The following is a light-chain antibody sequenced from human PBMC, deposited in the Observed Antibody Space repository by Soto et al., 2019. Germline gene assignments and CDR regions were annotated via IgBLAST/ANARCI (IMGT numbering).Light chain of an antibody. CDR3: QSYDSTLSARYV. CDR2: GNI. Sequence: QSVLTQPPSVSGAPGQRVTISCTGSSSNIGAGYDVHWYQQRPGTAPKLRIFGNINRPSGVPDRFSGSKSGTSASLAITGLQAEDEGDYSCQSYDSTLSARYVFGTGTKLTV. CDR1: SSNIGAGYD. V-gene: IGLV1-40*01. J-gene: IGLJ1*01.